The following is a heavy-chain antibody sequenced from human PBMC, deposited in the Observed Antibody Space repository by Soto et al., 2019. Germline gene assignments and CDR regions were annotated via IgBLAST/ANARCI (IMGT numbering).Heavy chain of an antibody. Sequence: QVQLVESGGGVVQPGRSLRLSCAASGFTFSSYGMHWVRQAPGKGLEWVAVIWYDGSNKYYADSVKGRFTISRDNSKNTLYLQMNSLRAEDTAVYYCATLYSWSYWKYFDYWGPGNLVNFSS. V-gene: IGHV3-33*01. CDR2: IWYDGSNK. D-gene: IGHD1-26*01. J-gene: IGHJ4*02. CDR3: ATLYSWSYWKYFDY. CDR1: GFTFSSYG.